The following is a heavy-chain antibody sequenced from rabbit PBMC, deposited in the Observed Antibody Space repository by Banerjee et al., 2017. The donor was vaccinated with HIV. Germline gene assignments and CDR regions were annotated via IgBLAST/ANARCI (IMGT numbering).Heavy chain of an antibody. CDR1: GFDFSSHG. Sequence: QEQLVESGGGLVKPGASLTLSCKASGFDFSSHGVSWVRQAPGKGLEWIGYIDPVFGSTYYASWVNGRFTVSSHNAQNTLYLELNSLTAADTATYFCVSGGYYSSGWHLWGQGTLVTVS. V-gene: IGHV1S47*01. CDR3: VSGGYYSSGWHL. D-gene: IGHD4-1*01. CDR2: IDPVFGST. J-gene: IGHJ3*01.